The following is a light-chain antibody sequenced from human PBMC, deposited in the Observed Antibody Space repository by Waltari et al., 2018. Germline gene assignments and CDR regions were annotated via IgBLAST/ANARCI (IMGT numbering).Light chain of an antibody. CDR1: QSVSRN. V-gene: IGKV3-15*01. Sequence: EIVMTQSPATLSVSPGERATLSCRASQSVSRNLAWYQQKPGQAPRLLIYGASARATGIPARFSGSGSGTEFTLTISSLQSEDSAVYYCQQYDNWPPRTFGQGTKVEI. J-gene: IGKJ1*01. CDR2: GAS. CDR3: QQYDNWPPRT.